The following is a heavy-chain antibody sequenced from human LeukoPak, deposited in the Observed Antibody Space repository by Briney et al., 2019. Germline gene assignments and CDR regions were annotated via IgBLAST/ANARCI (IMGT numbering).Heavy chain of an antibody. Sequence: ASVKVSCKASGGTFSSYAISWVRQAPGQGLEWMGRIIPILGIANYAQKFQGRVTITADKSTSTAYMELSSLRSEDTAVYYCARSGGGGTTPLDYYGMDVWGQGTTVTVSS. D-gene: IGHD1-1*01. CDR3: ARSGGGGTTPLDYYGMDV. CDR1: GGTFSSYA. V-gene: IGHV1-69*04. CDR2: IIPILGIA. J-gene: IGHJ6*02.